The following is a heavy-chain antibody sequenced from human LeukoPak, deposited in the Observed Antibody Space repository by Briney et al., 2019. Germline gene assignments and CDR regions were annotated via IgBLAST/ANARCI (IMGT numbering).Heavy chain of an antibody. CDR2: VYHSGST. CDR1: GDSISTNHW. J-gene: IGHJ2*01. V-gene: IGHV4-4*02. Sequence: KTSETLSLTCAVSGDSISTNHWWSWVRQPPGKGLEWIGEVYHSGSTNYNPSLKSRVTISVDTSKNQFSLKLSSVTAADTAVYYCARDLVGATTSYFDLWGRGTLVTVSS. D-gene: IGHD1-26*01. CDR3: ARDLVGATTSYFDL.